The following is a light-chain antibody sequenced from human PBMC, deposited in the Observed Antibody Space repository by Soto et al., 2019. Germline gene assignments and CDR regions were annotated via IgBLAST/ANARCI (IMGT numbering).Light chain of an antibody. CDR3: AAWDDSLSGVV. CDR2: RNN. J-gene: IGLJ2*01. Sequence: QSVLTQPPSASGTPGQRVTISCSGSSSNIGSNFIYWYQQLPGTAPKLLIYRNNERPSGVPDRFSGSKSGTSASLAISGRRSEDEADYHRAAWDDSLSGVVFGGGTKLTVL. CDR1: SSNIGSNF. V-gene: IGLV1-47*01.